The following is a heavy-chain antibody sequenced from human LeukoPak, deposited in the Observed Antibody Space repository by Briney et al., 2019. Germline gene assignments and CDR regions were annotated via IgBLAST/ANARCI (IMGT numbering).Heavy chain of an antibody. Sequence: SETLSLTCAVYGGSFSGYYWSWIRQPPGKGLEWIGEMNHSGSTNYNTSLKSRVTVSVDTSKNQFSLKLGSVTAADTAVYYCAREVVVVPAALYYYYYYMDVWGKGTTVTVS. D-gene: IGHD2-2*01. J-gene: IGHJ6*03. CDR3: AREVVVVPAALYYYYYYMDV. CDR1: GGSFSGYY. V-gene: IGHV4-34*01. CDR2: MNHSGST.